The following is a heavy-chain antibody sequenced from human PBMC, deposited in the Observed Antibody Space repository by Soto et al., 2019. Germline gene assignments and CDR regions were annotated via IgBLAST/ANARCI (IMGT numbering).Heavy chain of an antibody. Sequence: PSETLSLTCKVSGTSVRHFYWSWIRQPAGKGLEWIGRIYSTGTTNFNPSLKSRLTMSMDMSKNQVSLNLTSVTAADTAVYYCVRDRADFSSTYYHYFSVWGRGTLVTVS. V-gene: IGHV4-4*07. CDR3: VRDRADFSSTYYHYFSV. J-gene: IGHJ2*01. CDR1: GTSVRHFY. CDR2: IYSTGTT. D-gene: IGHD6-13*01.